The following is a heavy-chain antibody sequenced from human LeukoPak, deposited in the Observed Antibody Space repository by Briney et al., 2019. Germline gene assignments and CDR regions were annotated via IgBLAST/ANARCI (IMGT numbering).Heavy chain of an antibody. CDR3: AREIAAAEGSNWFDP. D-gene: IGHD6-13*01. Sequence: GASVKVSCKASGYTFTSYGISWVRQAPGQGLKWMGWISAYNGNTNYAQKLQGRVTMTTDTSTSTAYMELRSLRSDDTAVYYCAREIAAAEGSNWFDPWGQGTLVTVSS. V-gene: IGHV1-18*01. CDR2: ISAYNGNT. CDR1: GYTFTSYG. J-gene: IGHJ5*02.